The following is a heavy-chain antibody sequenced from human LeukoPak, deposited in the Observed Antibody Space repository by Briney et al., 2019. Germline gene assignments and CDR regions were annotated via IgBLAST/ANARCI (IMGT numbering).Heavy chain of an antibody. CDR1: GFTLSSDA. V-gene: IGHV3-23*01. CDR3: AKAPVTTCSGAYCYPFDY. Sequence: GGSLRLSCAASGFTLSSDAMSWVRQGPGKGLEWVSAISVSGNTYHADSVKGRFTISTDSYKNTLYLQMNSLRAEDAAVYYCAKAPVTTCSGAYCYPFDYWGQGTLVTVSS. J-gene: IGHJ4*02. CDR2: ISVSGNT. D-gene: IGHD2-15*01.